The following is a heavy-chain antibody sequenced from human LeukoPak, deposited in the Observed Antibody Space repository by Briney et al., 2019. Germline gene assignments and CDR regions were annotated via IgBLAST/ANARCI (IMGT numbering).Heavy chain of an antibody. CDR1: GFTFSSYA. Sequence: GGSLRLSCAASGFTFSSYAMNWVRQAPGKGLEWVSAISGGGGSTYYADSMKGRFTISRDNSKNTLYLQMNSLRAEDTAVCYCAKGLFPDYYDTLDYWGQGTLVTVSS. CDR2: ISGGGGST. CDR3: AKGLFPDYYDTLDY. J-gene: IGHJ4*02. V-gene: IGHV3-23*01. D-gene: IGHD3-22*01.